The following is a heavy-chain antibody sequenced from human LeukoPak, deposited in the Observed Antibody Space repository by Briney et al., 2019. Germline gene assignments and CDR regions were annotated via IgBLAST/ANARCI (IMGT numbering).Heavy chain of an antibody. CDR2: IYYSGST. CDR3: ARVPLIYDNDSLKDGQHDAFDI. CDR1: GGSISSSSYY. V-gene: IGHV4-39*01. D-gene: IGHD3-22*01. Sequence: SETLSLTCTVSGGSISSSSYYWGWICQPPGKGLEWIGSIYYSGSTYYNPSLKSRVTISVDTSENQFSLKLSSVTAADTAVYYCARVPLIYDNDSLKDGQHDAFDIWGQGTMVTVSS. J-gene: IGHJ3*02.